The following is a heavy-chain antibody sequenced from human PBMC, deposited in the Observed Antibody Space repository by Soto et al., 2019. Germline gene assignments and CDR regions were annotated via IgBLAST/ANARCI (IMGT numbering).Heavy chain of an antibody. V-gene: IGHV4-34*01. Sequence: SETLSLTCTVYGGSVSGDDWSWIRQPPGKGLEWIGEINHSGSTNYNPSLKSRVTISVDTSKNQFSLKLSSVTAADTAVYYCARGSSRITIFGVVIMIGTFDYWGQGTLVTVSS. J-gene: IGHJ4*02. CDR2: INHSGST. CDR3: ARGSSRITIFGVVIMIGTFDY. D-gene: IGHD3-3*01. CDR1: GGSVSGDD.